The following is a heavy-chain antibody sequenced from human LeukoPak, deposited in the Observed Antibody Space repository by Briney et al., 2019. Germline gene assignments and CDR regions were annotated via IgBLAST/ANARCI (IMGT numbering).Heavy chain of an antibody. CDR1: GYSISSGYY. Sequence: PSETLSLTCTVSGYSISSGYYWSWIRQPPGKGLEWIGYIYHRGSTNYNPSLKSRVTISIDTSKNQFSLKVSSVTAADTAVYYCVRHCYASGSDPLCYFDYWGQGTLVTVSS. CDR2: IYHRGST. J-gene: IGHJ4*02. CDR3: VRHCYASGSDPLCYFDY. D-gene: IGHD3-10*01. V-gene: IGHV4-38-2*02.